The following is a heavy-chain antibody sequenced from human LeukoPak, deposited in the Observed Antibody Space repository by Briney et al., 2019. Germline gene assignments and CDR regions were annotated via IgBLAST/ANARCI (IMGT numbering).Heavy chain of an antibody. CDR2: INHSGST. Sequence: PSETLSLTCAVYGGSFSGYYWSWIRQPPGKGLEWIGEINHSGSTNYNPSLKSRVTISVDTSKNQFSLKLSSVTAADTAVYYCARDSTTENPWGQGTLVTVSS. J-gene: IGHJ5*02. CDR1: GGSFSGYY. V-gene: IGHV4-34*01. CDR3: ARDSTTENP. D-gene: IGHD2/OR15-2a*01.